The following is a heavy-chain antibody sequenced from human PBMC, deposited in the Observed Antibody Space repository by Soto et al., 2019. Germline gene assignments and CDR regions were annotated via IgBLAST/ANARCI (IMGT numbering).Heavy chain of an antibody. CDR3: GRGWGYSGYDNDY. D-gene: IGHD5-12*01. V-gene: IGHV4-4*02. CDR2: IYHSGST. Sequence: PSETLSLTCAASGGSISSSNWCSWVRQPLGNALEWIGEIYHSGSTSYNPSVKSRGTISVEKSKNRFSLKLSSVTDAETAVYYCGRGWGYSGYDNDYWGQGTLVNVSS. J-gene: IGHJ4*02. CDR1: GGSISSSNW.